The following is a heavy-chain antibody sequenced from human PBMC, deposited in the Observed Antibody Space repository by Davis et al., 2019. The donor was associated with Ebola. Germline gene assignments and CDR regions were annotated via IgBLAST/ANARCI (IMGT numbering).Heavy chain of an antibody. CDR2: INHSGST. J-gene: IGHJ4*02. V-gene: IGHV4-34*01. Sequence: MPSETLSLTCAVYGGSFSGYYWSWIRQPPGKGLEWIGEINHSGSTNYNPSLKSRVTISVDTSKDQFSLKLSSVTAADTAVYYCARVGCSGGSCYHGLDYWGQGTLVTVSS. CDR1: GGSFSGYY. D-gene: IGHD2-15*01. CDR3: ARVGCSGGSCYHGLDY.